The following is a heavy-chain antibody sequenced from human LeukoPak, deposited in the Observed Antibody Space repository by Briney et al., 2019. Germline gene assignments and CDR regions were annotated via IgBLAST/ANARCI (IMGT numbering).Heavy chain of an antibody. CDR3: ARERKQRLVRADGLIDY. Sequence: ASEKVSCKASGYIFTDYYIHWVRQAPGQGLEWMGWINPNIGGTNYAQKFQGRVTMTSDTSISTAYMELSRLRSDDTAVYYCARERKQRLVRADGLIDYWGQGTLVTVSS. J-gene: IGHJ4*02. CDR2: INPNIGGT. CDR1: GYIFTDYY. V-gene: IGHV1-2*02. D-gene: IGHD6-13*01.